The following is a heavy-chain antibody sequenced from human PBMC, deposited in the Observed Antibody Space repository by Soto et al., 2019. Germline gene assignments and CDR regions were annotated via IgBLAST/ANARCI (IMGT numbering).Heavy chain of an antibody. CDR2: ISGSGGST. J-gene: IGHJ5*02. D-gene: IGHD2-15*01. V-gene: IGHV3-23*01. Sequence: LRLSCAASGFTFSSYAMSWVRQAPGKGLEWVSAISGSGGSTYYADSVKGRFTISRDNSKNTLYLQMNSLRAEDTAVYYCAKMRGVVVVVAATRGYNWFDPWGQGTLVTVSS. CDR1: GFTFSSYA. CDR3: AKMRGVVVVVAATRGYNWFDP.